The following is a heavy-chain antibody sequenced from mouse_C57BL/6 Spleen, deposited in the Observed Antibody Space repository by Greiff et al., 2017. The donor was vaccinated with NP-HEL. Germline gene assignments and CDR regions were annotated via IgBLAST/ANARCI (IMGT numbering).Heavy chain of an antibody. J-gene: IGHJ2*01. D-gene: IGHD2-3*01. Sequence: QVQLQQSGAELARPGASVKMSCKASGYTFTSYTMHWVKQRPGQGLEWIGYINPSSGYTKYNQKFKDKATLTANKSSSTAYMQLSSLTSEDSAVYYCARGDGYYFDYWGQGTTLTVSS. CDR1: GYTFTSYT. CDR2: INPSSGYT. V-gene: IGHV1-4*01. CDR3: ARGDGYYFDY.